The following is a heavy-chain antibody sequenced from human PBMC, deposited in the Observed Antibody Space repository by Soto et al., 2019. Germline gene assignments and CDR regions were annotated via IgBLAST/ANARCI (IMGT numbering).Heavy chain of an antibody. Sequence: GESLKISRQASGDNFGDNFTSYWVTWVRQVPGKGLEWMGRIAPGDSHTNYSPSFEGHVTISADKSIRTAYMRWNSLKTSDTAIYYCSTGISCTRYMCPFYNYGLDVWGQGTTVTVSS. V-gene: IGHV5-10-1*01. CDR2: IAPGDSHT. D-gene: IGHD3-16*02. J-gene: IGHJ6*02. CDR3: STGISCTRYMCPFYNYGLDV. CDR1: GDNFGDNFTSYW.